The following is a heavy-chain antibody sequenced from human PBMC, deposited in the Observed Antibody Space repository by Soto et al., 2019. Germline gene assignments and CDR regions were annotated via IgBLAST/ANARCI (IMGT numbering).Heavy chain of an antibody. V-gene: IGHV4-39*01. CDR3: ARLGSSGWYHGSDFDY. D-gene: IGHD6-19*01. Sequence: QLQLQESGPGLVKPSETLSLTCTISGGSMSRNNHYWGWIRQAPGKGLEWVGSIPFSGSTSYNPSRKSRVTISLETSLNQFSLSMSSVTAADTAVFYCARLGSSGWYHGSDFDYWGQGILVTVSS. CDR1: GGSMSRNNHY. CDR2: IPFSGST. J-gene: IGHJ4*02.